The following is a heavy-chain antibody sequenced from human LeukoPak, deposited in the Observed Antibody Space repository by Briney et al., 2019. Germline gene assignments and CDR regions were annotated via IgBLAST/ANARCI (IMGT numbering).Heavy chain of an antibody. CDR1: GGSISSYY. J-gene: IGHJ3*02. CDR3: ARGDCSSTSCYPVGAFEI. Sequence: SETLSLTCTVSGGSISSYYWSWIRQPPGKGLEWIGYIYYSGSTNYNPSLKSRVTISVDTSKNQFSMKLSSVTAAGTAVYYCARGDCSSTSCYPVGAFEIWGQGTMVTVSS. D-gene: IGHD2-2*01. CDR2: IYYSGST. V-gene: IGHV4-59*01.